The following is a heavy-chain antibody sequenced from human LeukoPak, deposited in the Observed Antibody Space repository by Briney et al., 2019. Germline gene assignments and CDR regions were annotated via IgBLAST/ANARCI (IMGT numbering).Heavy chain of an antibody. D-gene: IGHD2-15*01. Sequence: PGGSLRLSCTASGFTFTNYAMNWVRQAPGKGLEWVSTISGSGSITYYADSLKGRFTISRDDSKNTLYLQMNSLRADDTAVYYCVGGGPSTWSWGQGTLVTVSS. CDR1: GFTFTNYA. CDR3: VGGGPSTWS. J-gene: IGHJ5*02. V-gene: IGHV3-23*01. CDR2: ISGSGSIT.